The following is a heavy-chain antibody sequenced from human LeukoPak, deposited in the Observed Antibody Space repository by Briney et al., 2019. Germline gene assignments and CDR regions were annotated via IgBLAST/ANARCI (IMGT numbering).Heavy chain of an antibody. Sequence: SQTLSLTCAVYGGSFKGYWWSWISQPPGKGLEWIGEINHAGSTNYNPSLKSRVTISLDTSKKQFSLKLSAVIAADTAVYYGARGWVSDGDYVASFGYWGQGPLVTVSS. CDR3: ARGWVSDGDYVASFGY. CDR1: GGSFKGYW. CDR2: INHAGST. V-gene: IGHV4-34*01. J-gene: IGHJ4*02. D-gene: IGHD4-17*01.